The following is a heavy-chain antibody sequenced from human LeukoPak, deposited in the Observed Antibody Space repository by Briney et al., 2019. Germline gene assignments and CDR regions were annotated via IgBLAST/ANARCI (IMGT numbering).Heavy chain of an antibody. Sequence: GESLKISCTASGFPFIEYSMNWVRQVPGKGLEWIAYIGIDSGNTKYADSVRGRFTISADKAKNSLYLQMNSLRVEDTAVYYCARDHNYAFDNWGQGTLVSVAS. J-gene: IGHJ4*02. D-gene: IGHD1-1*01. V-gene: IGHV3-48*01. CDR2: IGIDSGNT. CDR1: GFPFIEYS. CDR3: ARDHNYAFDN.